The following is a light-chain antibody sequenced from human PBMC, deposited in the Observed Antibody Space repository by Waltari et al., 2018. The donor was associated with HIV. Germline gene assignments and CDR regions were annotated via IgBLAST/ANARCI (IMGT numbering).Light chain of an antibody. Sequence: DIQMTQSPFTLSESVGDRVTISCRASQSISPWLAWYQQKPGKAPKLLIYKASSLESGVPSRFSGSGSGAEFTLTISSLQPDDFATYYCQQYHTYSWTFGQGTKVEIK. CDR2: KAS. CDR3: QQYHTYSWT. V-gene: IGKV1-5*03. J-gene: IGKJ1*01. CDR1: QSISPW.